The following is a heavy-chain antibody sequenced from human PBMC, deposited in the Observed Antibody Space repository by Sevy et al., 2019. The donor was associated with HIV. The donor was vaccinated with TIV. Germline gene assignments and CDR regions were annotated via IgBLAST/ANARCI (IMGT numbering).Heavy chain of an antibody. CDR1: GFMFDEYA. J-gene: IGHJ6*02. Sequence: GGSLRLSCEASGFMFDEYAMHWVRQAPGKGLEWVALISWDSGIIAYADSVKGRFTISRDNTKNYLYLQMNSLRPEDRAVYKCAKDIARGRCEYGMDVWGQGTPVTVSS. V-gene: IGHV3-9*01. CDR3: AKDIARGRCEYGMDV. D-gene: IGHD3-16*01. CDR2: ISWDSGII.